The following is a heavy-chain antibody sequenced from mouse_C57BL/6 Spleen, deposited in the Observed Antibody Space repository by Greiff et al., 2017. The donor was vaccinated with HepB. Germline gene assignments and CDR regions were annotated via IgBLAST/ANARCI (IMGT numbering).Heavy chain of an antibody. CDR2: INPNNGGT. Sequence: EVQLQQSGPELVKPGASVKISCKASGYTFTDYYMNWVKQSHGKSLEWIGDINPNNGGTSYNQKFKGKATLTVDKSSSTAYMELRSLTSEDSAVYYCARDGNYVRNYYAMDYWGQGTSVTVSS. J-gene: IGHJ4*01. D-gene: IGHD2-1*01. CDR1: GYTFTDYY. V-gene: IGHV1-26*01. CDR3: ARDGNYVRNYYAMDY.